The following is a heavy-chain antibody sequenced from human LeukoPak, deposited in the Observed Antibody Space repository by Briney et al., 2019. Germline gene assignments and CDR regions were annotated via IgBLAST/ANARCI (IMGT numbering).Heavy chain of an antibody. Sequence: PGGSLRLSCAASGFTFSSYWMSWVRQAPGKGLEWVANIKQDGSEKYYVDSVKGRFTISRDNAKNSLYLQMNSLRAEDTAVYYCARALEAPIAAAFLDYWGQGTLVTVSS. CDR3: ARALEAPIAAAFLDY. CDR2: IKQDGSEK. D-gene: IGHD6-13*01. V-gene: IGHV3-7*01. CDR1: GFTFSSYW. J-gene: IGHJ4*02.